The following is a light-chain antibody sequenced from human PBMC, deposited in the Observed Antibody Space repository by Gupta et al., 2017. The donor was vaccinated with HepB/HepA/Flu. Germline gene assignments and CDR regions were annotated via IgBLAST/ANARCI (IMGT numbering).Light chain of an antibody. J-gene: IGKJ3*01. Sequence: DIALTQSPATLSLSPGERATLSCRASQSVSSYLAWYQQKPGQAPRLLIYDASNRATGIPARFSGSGSGTDFTLTISSLEPEDFAVYYCQQRSNWPTTFGPGTKVDIK. CDR1: QSVSSY. CDR3: QQRSNWPTT. CDR2: DAS. V-gene: IGKV3-11*01.